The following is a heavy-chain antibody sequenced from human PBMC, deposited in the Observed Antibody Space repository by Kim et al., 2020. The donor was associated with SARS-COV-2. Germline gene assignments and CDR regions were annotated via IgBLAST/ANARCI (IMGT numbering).Heavy chain of an antibody. CDR1: GFTFGNNW. J-gene: IGHJ4*02. CDR3: GRDHAY. Sequence: GGSLRLSCAASGFTFGNNWMTWVRQAPGKGLEWVANIKEDGSAKCYGDSVKGRFTISRDNAKRSLYLEMNSLRAADTAVYYCGRDHAYWGQGSLVTVSS. V-gene: IGHV3-7*03. CDR2: IKEDGSAK.